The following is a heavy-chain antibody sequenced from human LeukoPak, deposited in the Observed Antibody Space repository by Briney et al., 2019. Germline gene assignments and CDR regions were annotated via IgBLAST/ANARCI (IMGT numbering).Heavy chain of an antibody. CDR2: ISDTCYVA. J-gene: IGHJ4*02. Sequence: PGGSLRLSCSSSGFTFRTYAMSWVRQAPGKGREGVSRISDTCYVAYYADSAKGRFTISRDNSQNTLYLQMNSLRAEDTALYYCAKYGVSESYRGLDYRGQGTLVTVTS. CDR3: AKYGVSESYRGLDY. CDR1: GFTFRTYA. V-gene: IGHV3-23*01. D-gene: IGHD3-16*02.